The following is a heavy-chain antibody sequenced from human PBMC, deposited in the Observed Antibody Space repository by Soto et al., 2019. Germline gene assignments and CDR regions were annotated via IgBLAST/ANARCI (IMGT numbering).Heavy chain of an antibody. CDR2: IYYSGST. CDR3: ARYSSSVYYFDY. D-gene: IGHD6-6*01. CDR1: GGSISSGGYY. Sequence: PSETLSLTCTVSGGSISSGGYYWSWIRQHPGKGLEWIGYIYYSGSTYYNPSLKSRVTISVDTSKNQFSLKLSSVTAADTAVYYCARYSSSVYYFDYWDQGTLVTVYS. V-gene: IGHV4-31*03. J-gene: IGHJ4*02.